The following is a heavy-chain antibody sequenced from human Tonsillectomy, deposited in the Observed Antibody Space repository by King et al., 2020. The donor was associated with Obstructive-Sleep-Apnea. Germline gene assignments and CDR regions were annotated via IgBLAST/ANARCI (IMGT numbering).Heavy chain of an antibody. CDR1: GGSISSSSYY. J-gene: IGHJ4*02. Sequence: QLQESGPGLVKPSETLSLTCTVSGGSISSSSYYWGWIRQPPGKGMEWIGSIFYSGSAYSNPSLKSRVTISVDTSKNQYSLKLSSVTAADTAVYYCARDQGYFDYWGQGTLVTVSS. CDR3: ARDQGYFDY. CDR2: IFYSGSA. V-gene: IGHV4-39*07.